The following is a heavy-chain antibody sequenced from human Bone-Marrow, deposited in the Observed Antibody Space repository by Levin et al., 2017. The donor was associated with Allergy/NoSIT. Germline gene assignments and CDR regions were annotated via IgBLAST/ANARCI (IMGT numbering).Heavy chain of an antibody. CDR3: AKVILRFSANERGY. CDR2: ISGSGGST. V-gene: IGHV3-23*01. J-gene: IGHJ4*02. CDR1: GFTFRSYA. Sequence: LSLPCAASGFTFRSYAMSWVRQAPGKGLEWVSAISGSGGSTYYADSVKGRFTISRDNSKNTLYLQMNSLRAEDTAVYYCAKVILRFSANERGYWGQGTLVTVSS. D-gene: IGHD3-3*01.